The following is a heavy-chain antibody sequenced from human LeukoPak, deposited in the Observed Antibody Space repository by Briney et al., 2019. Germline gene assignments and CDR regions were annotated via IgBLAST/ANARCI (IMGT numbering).Heavy chain of an antibody. J-gene: IGHJ4*02. CDR2: VSPVSGGA. V-gene: IGHV1-2*06. Sequence: ASVTVSCTASGYTFSDYYLHWVRQAPGQGLEWMGRVSPVSGGAAYAQKFQGRVTMTRDTSITTAYMELSSLRSEDTAVYYCARAPSYSSGWYHFDYWGQGTLVTVSS. D-gene: IGHD6-19*01. CDR3: ARAPSYSSGWYHFDY. CDR1: GYTFSDYY.